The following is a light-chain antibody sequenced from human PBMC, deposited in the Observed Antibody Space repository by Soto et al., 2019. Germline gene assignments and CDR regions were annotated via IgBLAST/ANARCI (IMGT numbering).Light chain of an antibody. J-gene: IGLJ1*01. CDR3: SSYTRSSTLYV. CDR1: SSDVGGYNY. V-gene: IGLV2-14*01. Sequence: QSALTQPASVSGSPGQSITISCTGTSSDVGGYNYVSWYQQQPGKAPKFMIYDVSNRPSGVSNRFSGSNSGNTASLTISGLQAEDEADYYCSSYTRSSTLYVFGTGTKLTVL. CDR2: DVS.